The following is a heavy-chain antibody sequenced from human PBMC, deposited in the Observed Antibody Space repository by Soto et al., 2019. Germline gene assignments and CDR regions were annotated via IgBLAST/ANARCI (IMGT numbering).Heavy chain of an antibody. J-gene: IGHJ4*02. Sequence: SETLSLTCTVSGGSISSSSYYWGWIRQPPGKGLEWIGSIYYSGSTYYNPSLKSRVTISVDTSKNQFSLKLSSVTAADTAVYYCARLGLLELSRVGFGELLADPFFDYWGQGTLVTVSS. CDR1: GGSISSSSYY. CDR2: IYYSGST. V-gene: IGHV4-39*01. D-gene: IGHD3-10*01. CDR3: ARLGLLELSRVGFGELLADPFFDY.